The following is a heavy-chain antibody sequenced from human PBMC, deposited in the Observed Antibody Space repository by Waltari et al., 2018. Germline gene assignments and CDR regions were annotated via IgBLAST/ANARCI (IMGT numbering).Heavy chain of an antibody. D-gene: IGHD3-10*01. J-gene: IGHJ4*02. V-gene: IGHV1-2*02. CDR3: AMATGLECFRELGAPFDC. Sequence: QVQLVQSGAEVKRPGASVKVSCETSGYTFSDNYMHWVRQAPGQGLEWRGWINAKGGDTTDGPAIQGRVTVTMATTHSTSDMELSRLASDDSAMYYCAMATGLECFRELGAPFDCGGQGPLVTVSS. CDR1: GYTFSDNY. CDR2: INAKGGDT.